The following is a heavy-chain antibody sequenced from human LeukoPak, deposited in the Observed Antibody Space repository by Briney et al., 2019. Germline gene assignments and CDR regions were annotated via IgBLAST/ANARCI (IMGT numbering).Heavy chain of an antibody. J-gene: IGHJ4*02. CDR2: INPNSGGT. D-gene: IGHD2-2*03. Sequence: ASVKVSCKASGYTFTGYYMHWVRQAPGQGLEWMGWINPNSGGTNYAQKFQGRVTMTRDTSISTAYMEVSRLRSDDTAVYYCASGYCSSTSCFYFDYWGQGTLVTVSS. CDR3: ASGYCSSTSCFYFDY. CDR1: GYTFTGYY. V-gene: IGHV1-2*02.